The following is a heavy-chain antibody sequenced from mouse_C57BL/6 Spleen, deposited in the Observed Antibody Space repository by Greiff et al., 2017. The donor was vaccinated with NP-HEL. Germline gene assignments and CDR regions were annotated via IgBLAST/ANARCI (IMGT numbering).Heavy chain of an antibody. J-gene: IGHJ1*03. Sequence: EVKVVESGGGLVKPGGSLKLSCAASGFTFSDYGMHWVRQAPEKGLEWVAYISSGSSTIYYADTVKGRFTISRDNAKNTLFLQMTSLRSEDTAMYYCARDYGSHYWYFDVWGTGTTVTVSS. CDR3: ARDYGSHYWYFDV. CDR1: GFTFSDYG. D-gene: IGHD1-1*01. CDR2: ISSGSSTI. V-gene: IGHV5-17*01.